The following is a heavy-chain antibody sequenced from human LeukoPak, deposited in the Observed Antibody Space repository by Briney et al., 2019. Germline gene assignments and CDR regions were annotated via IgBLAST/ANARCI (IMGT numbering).Heavy chain of an antibody. D-gene: IGHD3-10*01. J-gene: IGHJ6*03. V-gene: IGHV1-2*02. CDR2: INPNSGGT. CDR3: ARGPSITMVRGGQWYYYMDV. CDR1: GYTFTGYY. Sequence: GASVKVSCKASGYTFTGYYMHWVRQAPGQGLEWMGWINPNSGGTNYAQNFQGRVTMTRDTSTSTVYMELSSLRSEDTAVYYCARGPSITMVRGGQWYYYMDVWGKGTTVTISS.